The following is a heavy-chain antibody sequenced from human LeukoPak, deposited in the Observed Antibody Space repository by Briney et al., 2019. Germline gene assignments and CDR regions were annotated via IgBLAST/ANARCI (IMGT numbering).Heavy chain of an antibody. D-gene: IGHD3-10*01. CDR3: ARVRVAYGSGSYFNSFFEY. CDR1: GFIFSSYG. Sequence: PGGSLRLSCTASGFIFSSYGMHWVRQAPGKRLEGVAFIQFDESETHYGDSVKGRFSISRDISKNTLYLQMNSLRAEDTALDYCARVRVAYGSGSYFNSFFEYWGQGTLVTVSS. J-gene: IGHJ4*02. V-gene: IGHV3-30*02. CDR2: IQFDESET.